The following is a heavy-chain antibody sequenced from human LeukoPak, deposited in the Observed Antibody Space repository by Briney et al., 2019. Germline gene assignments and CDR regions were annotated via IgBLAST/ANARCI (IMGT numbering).Heavy chain of an antibody. CDR3: AKGGVGSGKTFDS. D-gene: IGHD3-10*01. V-gene: IGHV3-23*01. J-gene: IGHJ4*02. CDR2: ISGSGGST. CDR1: GFTFSSYA. Sequence: GGSLRLSCAASGFTFSSYAMSWVRQAPGKGLEWVSGISGSGGSTYYADSVKGRFTISRDNSKNTLHLQMNSLRAEDTAMYYCAKGGVGSGKTFDSWGQGTLVTVSS.